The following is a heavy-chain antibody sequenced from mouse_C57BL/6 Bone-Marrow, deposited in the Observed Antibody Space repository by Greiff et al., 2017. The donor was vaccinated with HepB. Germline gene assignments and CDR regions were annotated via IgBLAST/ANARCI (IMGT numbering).Heavy chain of an antibody. CDR2: SRNKANDYTT. V-gene: IGHV7-1*01. J-gene: IGHJ1*03. CDR3: ARDYYGYDGYFDV. CDR1: GFTFSDFY. Sequence: EVKVVESGGGLVQSGRSLRLSCATSGFTFSDFYMEWVRQAPGKGLEWIAASRNKANDYTTEYSASVKGRFIVSRDTSQSILYLQMNALRAEDTAINYGARDYYGYDGYFDVWGTGTTVTVSS. D-gene: IGHD2-2*01.